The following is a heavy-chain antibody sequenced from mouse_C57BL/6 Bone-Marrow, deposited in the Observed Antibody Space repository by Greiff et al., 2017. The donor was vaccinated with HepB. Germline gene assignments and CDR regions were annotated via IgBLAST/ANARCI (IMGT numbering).Heavy chain of an antibody. J-gene: IGHJ3*01. CDR2: ISYDGSN. CDR3: ARDDQAWFAY. Sequence: EVQLVESGPGLVKPSQSLSLTCSVTGYSITSGYYWNWIRQFPGNKLEWMGYISYDGSNNYNPSLKNRISITRDTSKNQFFLKLNSVTTEDTATYYCARDDQAWFAYWGQGTLVTVSA. CDR1: GYSITSGYY. V-gene: IGHV3-6*01.